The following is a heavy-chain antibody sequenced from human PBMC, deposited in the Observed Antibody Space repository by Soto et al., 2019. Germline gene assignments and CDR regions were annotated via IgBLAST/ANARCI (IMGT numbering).Heavy chain of an antibody. Sequence: QVQLVGCGGGLVKPGGSLRLSCAASGFTFSAYYMRWIRQAPGQRLEWVSYISSRGSTIYYADSVKGRFTISRDTAMNSLTLKMNSLRAEDTTGYYCASPTVNPHYGMVVGGKGTTFTVSS. CDR2: ISSRGSTI. J-gene: IGHJ6*04. CDR1: GFTFSAYY. D-gene: IGHD4-17*01. V-gene: IGHV3-11*01. CDR3: ASPTVNPHYGMVV.